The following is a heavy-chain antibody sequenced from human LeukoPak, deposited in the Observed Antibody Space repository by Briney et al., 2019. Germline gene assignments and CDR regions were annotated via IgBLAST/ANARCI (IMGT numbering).Heavy chain of an antibody. CDR2: IYSAGST. Sequence: PGGSRRLSCTVSGFTVSSNSMSWVRQAPGKGLEWVSFIYSAGSTHYSDSVKGRFTISIDNSKDTLYLQMNSLRVEDTAVYYCARRAGAYSHPYDYWGQGTLVTVSS. CDR3: ARRAGAYSHPYDY. CDR1: GFTVSSNS. J-gene: IGHJ4*02. D-gene: IGHD4/OR15-4a*01. V-gene: IGHV3-53*01.